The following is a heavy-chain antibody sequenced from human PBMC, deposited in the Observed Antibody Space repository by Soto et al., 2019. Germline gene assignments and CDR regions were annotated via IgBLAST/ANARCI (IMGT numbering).Heavy chain of an antibody. D-gene: IGHD6-19*01. CDR2: IKQDGSEN. V-gene: IGHV3-7*04. CDR1: GFTFSTYW. J-gene: IGHJ4*02. Sequence: DVQLVESGGGLVQPGGSLRLSCAASGFTFSTYWINWVRQAPGKGLEWVANIKQDGSENYYVDSVKGRFTISRDNAKNSVFLQMSNLRAEDTGVYFCAGGSGWLVTDWGQGTLVTASS. CDR3: AGGSGWLVTD.